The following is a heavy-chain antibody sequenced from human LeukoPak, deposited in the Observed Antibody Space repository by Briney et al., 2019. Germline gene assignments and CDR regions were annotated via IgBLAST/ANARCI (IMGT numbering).Heavy chain of an antibody. CDR1: GFTFSTYA. CDR3: ARGGIITSYAFEI. J-gene: IGHJ3*02. D-gene: IGHD1-26*01. CDR2: ISSTSNYI. V-gene: IGHV3-21*01. Sequence: GGSLRLSCAASGFTFSTYAISWVRQAPGKGLEWVSCISSTSNYIFYVDSVRGRFTISRDNAKNSLYLQMDSLRAEDTAVYYCARGGIITSYAFEIWGQGAMVTVSS.